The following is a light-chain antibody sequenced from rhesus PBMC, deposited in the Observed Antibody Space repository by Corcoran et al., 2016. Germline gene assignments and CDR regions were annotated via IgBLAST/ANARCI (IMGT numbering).Light chain of an antibody. CDR2: YAS. J-gene: IGKJ3*01. CDR1: QGISSF. V-gene: IGKV1-37*01. CDR3: QQGYSYPFT. Sequence: DIQMTQSPSSLSASVGDRVTIACRASQGISSFLAWYQQKPGKAPKPLIYYASHLESGVPSRFSGSGSGTEFTLTISSMQPEDFATDYWQQGYSYPFTFGPGTKLDIK.